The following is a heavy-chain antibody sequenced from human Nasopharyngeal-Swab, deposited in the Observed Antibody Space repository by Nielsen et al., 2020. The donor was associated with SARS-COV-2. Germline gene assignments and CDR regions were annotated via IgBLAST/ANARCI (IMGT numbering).Heavy chain of an antibody. CDR2: IYYSGST. CDR1: GGSISSYY. CDR3: ARHYDILTGYDYGMDV. Sequence: SETLSLTCTVSGGSISSYYWGWIRQPPGKGLEWIGSIYYSGSTYYNPSLKSRVTISVDTSKNQFSLKLSSVTAADTAVYYCARHYDILTGYDYGMDVWGQGTTVTVSS. D-gene: IGHD3-9*01. J-gene: IGHJ6*02. V-gene: IGHV4-39*01.